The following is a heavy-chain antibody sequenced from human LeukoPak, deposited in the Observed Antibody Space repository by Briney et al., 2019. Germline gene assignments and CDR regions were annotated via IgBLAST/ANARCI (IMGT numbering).Heavy chain of an antibody. D-gene: IGHD5-18*01. V-gene: IGHV1-2*02. CDR1: GYTFTGYY. CDR2: INPNSGGT. Sequence: ASVKVSCKSSGYTFTGYYMHWVRQAPGQGLEWMGWINPNSGGTNYAQKFQGRVTMTRDTSISTAYMELSRLRSDDTAVYYCARGRIQLWYDIDYWGQGTLVTVPS. CDR3: ARGRIQLWYDIDY. J-gene: IGHJ4*02.